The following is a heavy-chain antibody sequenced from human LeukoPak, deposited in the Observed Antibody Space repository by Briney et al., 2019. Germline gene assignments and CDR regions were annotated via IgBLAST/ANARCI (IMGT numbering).Heavy chain of an antibody. CDR3: AWGLTIFGVPYLY. J-gene: IGHJ4*02. Sequence: ASVKVSCKASGYTFTGYYMHWVRQAPGQGLEWMGRINPNSGGTNYAQKFQGRVTMTRDTSINTAYMDLSRLRSDDTAVYYCAWGLTIFGVPYLYWGQGTLVTVSS. V-gene: IGHV1-2*06. D-gene: IGHD3-3*01. CDR2: INPNSGGT. CDR1: GYTFTGYY.